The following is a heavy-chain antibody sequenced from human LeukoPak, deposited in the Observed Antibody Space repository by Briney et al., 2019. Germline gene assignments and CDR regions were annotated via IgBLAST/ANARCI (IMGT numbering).Heavy chain of an antibody. D-gene: IGHD4-17*01. J-gene: IGHJ5*02. CDR2: IYYRGST. CDR1: GGSISSSSYY. CDR3: ARDKHDYGDLNWFDP. V-gene: IGHV4-39*02. Sequence: SETLSLTCTVSGGSISSSSYYWGWIRQPPGKGLEWIGSIYYRGSTYYNPSLKSRVTISVDTSKNQFSLKLSSVTAADTAAYYCARDKHDYGDLNWFDPWGQGTLVTVSS.